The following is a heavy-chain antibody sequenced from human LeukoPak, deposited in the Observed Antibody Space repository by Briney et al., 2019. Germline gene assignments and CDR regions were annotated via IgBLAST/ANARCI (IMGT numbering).Heavy chain of an antibody. CDR1: KFTFSSYA. D-gene: IGHD2-21*02. J-gene: IGHJ3*02. Sequence: GGSLRLSCAASKFTFSSYAMHWVRQAPGKGLEWVAVISYDGSNKYYADSVKGRFTISRDNSKNTLHLQMNSLRAEDTAVYYCARDNYFPGVEVVTAIDIWGQGTMATVSS. CDR3: ARDNYFPGVEVVTAIDI. CDR2: ISYDGSNK. V-gene: IGHV3-30-3*01.